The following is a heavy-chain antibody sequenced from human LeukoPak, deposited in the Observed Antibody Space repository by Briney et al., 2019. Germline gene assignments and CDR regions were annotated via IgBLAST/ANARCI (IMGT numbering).Heavy chain of an antibody. Sequence: GGSLRLSCAASGFTFEDHGMSWVRQAPGKGLEWVSGINWDGGSTGYADSVKGRFTISRDNAKNSLYLQMSSLRAEDTALFYCARVIAAAGPPYYYYMDVWGKGTTVAVSS. V-gene: IGHV3-20*04. CDR3: ARVIAAAGPPYYYYMDV. CDR1: GFTFEDHG. J-gene: IGHJ6*03. CDR2: INWDGGST. D-gene: IGHD6-13*01.